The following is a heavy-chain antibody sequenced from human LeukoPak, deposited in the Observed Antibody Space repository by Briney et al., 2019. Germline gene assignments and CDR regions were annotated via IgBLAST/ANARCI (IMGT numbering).Heavy chain of an antibody. CDR3: AGIAAAEYYYYYMDV. V-gene: IGHV1-69*06. CDR2: IIPIFGTA. Sequence: SVKVSCKASGGTFSSYAISWVRQAPGQGLEWMGGIIPIFGTANYAQKFQGRVTITADKSASTAYMELSSLRSEDTAVYYCAGIAAAEYYYYYMDVWGKGTTVTVSS. CDR1: GGTFSSYA. D-gene: IGHD6-13*01. J-gene: IGHJ6*03.